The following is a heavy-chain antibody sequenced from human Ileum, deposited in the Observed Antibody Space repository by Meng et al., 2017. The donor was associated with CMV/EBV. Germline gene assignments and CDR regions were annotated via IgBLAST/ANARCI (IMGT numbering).Heavy chain of an antibody. D-gene: IGHD3-10*01. CDR1: GGSLTSYD. Sequence: PLQESGPRLLQPSETLSLTCTVTGGSLTSYDWTWIRQPAGKGLEWIGRIHPTGTTDDNPSLRSRVSMSLDKSKNQFSLKLTSVTAADTAVYYCARAAARGVPVDLWGQGTLVTVSS. CDR3: ARAAARGVPVDL. V-gene: IGHV4-4*07. CDR2: IHPTGTT. J-gene: IGHJ5*02.